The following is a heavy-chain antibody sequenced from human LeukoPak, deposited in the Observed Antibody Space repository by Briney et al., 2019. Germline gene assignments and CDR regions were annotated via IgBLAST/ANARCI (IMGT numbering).Heavy chain of an antibody. Sequence: GASVKVSCKASGYTFTSYDVNWVRQAPGQGLEWMGWMNPNSGNTGYAQKFQGRVTITRNTSISTAYMELSSLRSEDTAVYYCARGHYGSGSYYTFDYWGQGTLVTVSS. D-gene: IGHD3-10*01. J-gene: IGHJ4*02. CDR1: GYTFTSYD. CDR3: ARGHYGSGSYYTFDY. V-gene: IGHV1-8*03. CDR2: MNPNSGNT.